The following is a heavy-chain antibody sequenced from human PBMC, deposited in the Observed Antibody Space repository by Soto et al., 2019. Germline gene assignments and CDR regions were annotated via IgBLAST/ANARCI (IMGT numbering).Heavy chain of an antibody. CDR3: AREYTAWPLAYGLDV. V-gene: IGHV3-21*01. J-gene: IGHJ6*02. CDR1: GFTFSTYS. CDR2: ISSRSDI. Sequence: GGSLRLSCVGSGFTFSTYSISWVRQAPGKGLEWVSSISSRSDIYYADSVKGRFTISRDNAKNSVSLQMNSLRAEDTAVYYCAREYTAWPLAYGLDVWGQGTTVTVSS. D-gene: IGHD2-2*02.